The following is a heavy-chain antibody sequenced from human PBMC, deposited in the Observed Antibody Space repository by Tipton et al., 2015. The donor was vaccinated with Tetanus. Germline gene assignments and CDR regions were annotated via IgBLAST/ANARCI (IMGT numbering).Heavy chain of an antibody. V-gene: IGHV3-23*01. Sequence: SLRLSCAASGFTFSSYAMSWVRQAPGKGLEWVSAISGRGGSTYYADSVKGRFTISRDNSKNTLYLQMNSLRAEDTAVYYCARGTYYLAGLDYWGQGTLVTVSS. D-gene: IGHD3-10*01. J-gene: IGHJ4*02. CDR1: GFTFSSYA. CDR3: ARGTYYLAGLDY. CDR2: ISGRGGST.